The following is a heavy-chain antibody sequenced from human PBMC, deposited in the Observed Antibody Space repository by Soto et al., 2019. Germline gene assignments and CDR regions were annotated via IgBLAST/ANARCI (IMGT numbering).Heavy chain of an antibody. Sequence: GGSLRLSCAASGFTFSSYAMSWVRQAPGKGLEWVSAISGSGGSTYYADSVKGRFTISRDNSENTLYLQMNSLRAEDTAVYYCAKSFGGYSSSWFDYWGQGTLVTVSS. CDR1: GFTFSSYA. J-gene: IGHJ4*02. V-gene: IGHV3-23*01. CDR2: ISGSGGST. CDR3: AKSFGGYSSSWFDY. D-gene: IGHD6-13*01.